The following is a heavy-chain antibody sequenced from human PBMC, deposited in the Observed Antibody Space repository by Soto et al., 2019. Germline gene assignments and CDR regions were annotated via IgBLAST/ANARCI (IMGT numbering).Heavy chain of an antibody. CDR3: AKFGMATTKRSPPYYIDY. CDR1: GFTFSSYA. Sequence: GSLRLSCAASGFTFSSYAMSWVRQAPGKGLEWVSSISGSGGGTYYADSVKGRFTFSRDNSKNTLYLQMNSLGAEDTAVYYCAKFGMATTKRSPPYYIDYWGQGALVTVSS. J-gene: IGHJ4*02. D-gene: IGHD1-1*01. V-gene: IGHV3-23*01. CDR2: ISGSGGGT.